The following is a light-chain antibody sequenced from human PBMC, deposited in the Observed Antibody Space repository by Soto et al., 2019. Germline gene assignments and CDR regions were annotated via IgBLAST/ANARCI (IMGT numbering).Light chain of an antibody. J-gene: IGKJ4*01. CDR3: QHYGSSLLT. Sequence: EIVLTQSPGTLSLSPGERATLSCRASQSVTRSYLAWYQQKPGQAPRLLIYGASSRATGIPDRFSGSGSGTDFTLTISRLEVEDFAVYYCQHYGSSLLTFGGGTKVEIK. CDR1: QSVTRSY. V-gene: IGKV3-20*01. CDR2: GAS.